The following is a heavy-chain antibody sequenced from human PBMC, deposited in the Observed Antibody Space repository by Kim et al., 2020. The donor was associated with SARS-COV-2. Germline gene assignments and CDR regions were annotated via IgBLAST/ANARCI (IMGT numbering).Heavy chain of an antibody. Sequence: SETLSLTCTVSGGSISSSSYYWGWIRQPPGKGLEWIGSIYYSGSTYYNPSLKSRVTISVDTSKNQFSLKLSSVTAADTAVYYCARSWQVGDCSGGSCYRYFDLWGRGTLVTVSS. CDR2: IYYSGST. V-gene: IGHV4-39*01. J-gene: IGHJ2*01. D-gene: IGHD2-15*01. CDR3: ARSWQVGDCSGGSCYRYFDL. CDR1: GGSISSSSYY.